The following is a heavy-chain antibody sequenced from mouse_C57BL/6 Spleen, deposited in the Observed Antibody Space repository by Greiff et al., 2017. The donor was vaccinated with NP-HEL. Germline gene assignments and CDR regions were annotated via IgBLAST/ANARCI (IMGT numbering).Heavy chain of an antibody. CDR3: ARLTPLYDGYYYFDY. Sequence: QVQLKQPGAELVRPGSSVKLSCKASGYTFTSYWMDWVKQRPGQGLEWIGNIYPSDSETHYNQKFKDKATLTVDKSSSTAYMQLSSLTSEDSAVYYCARLTPLYDGYYYFDYWGQGTTLTVSS. J-gene: IGHJ2*01. CDR1: GYTFTSYW. V-gene: IGHV1-61*01. D-gene: IGHD2-3*01. CDR2: IYPSDSET.